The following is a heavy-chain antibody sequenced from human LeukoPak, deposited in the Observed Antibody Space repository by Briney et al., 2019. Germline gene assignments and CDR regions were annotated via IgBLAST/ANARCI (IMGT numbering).Heavy chain of an antibody. CDR1: GGTFSSYA. D-gene: IGHD3-3*01. CDR2: IIPIFGTA. CDR3: ARSITIFGVVDFDY. V-gene: IGHV1-69*13. J-gene: IGHJ4*02. Sequence: ASVKASCKASGGTFSSYAISWVPQAPGQGLEWMGGIIPIFGTANYAQKFQGRVTITADESTSTAYMELSSLRSEDTAVYYCARSITIFGVVDFDYWGQGTLVTVSS.